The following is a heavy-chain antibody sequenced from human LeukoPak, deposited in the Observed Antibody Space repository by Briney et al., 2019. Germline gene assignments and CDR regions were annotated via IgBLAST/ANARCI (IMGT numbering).Heavy chain of an antibody. J-gene: IGHJ4*02. CDR3: ANMVRGLIINY. CDR1: GFTFSSYA. CDR2: IGDSGAST. D-gene: IGHD3-10*01. V-gene: IGHV3-23*01. Sequence: GGSLRLSCVASGFTFSSYAMSWGRQAPGKGLEWVSAIGDSGASTYYAESVKGRFTISRDNSKNTLYLQMNSLRAEDTAVYYCANMVRGLIINYWGQGTLVTVSS.